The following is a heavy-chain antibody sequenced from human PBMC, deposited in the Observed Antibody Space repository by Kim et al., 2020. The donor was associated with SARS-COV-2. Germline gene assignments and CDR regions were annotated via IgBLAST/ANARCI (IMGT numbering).Heavy chain of an antibody. J-gene: IGHJ4*02. D-gene: IGHD3-10*01. Sequence: GGSLRLSCAASGFTFSSYAMSWVRQAPGKGLEWVSAIVGSGGTNYYADSVKGRFTISRDNSKNTLYLQMNSLRAEDTAVYYCAKDSSMVRGVIPLDYWGQGTLVTVSS. CDR2: IVGSGGTN. V-gene: IGHV3-23*01. CDR1: GFTFSSYA. CDR3: AKDSSMVRGVIPLDY.